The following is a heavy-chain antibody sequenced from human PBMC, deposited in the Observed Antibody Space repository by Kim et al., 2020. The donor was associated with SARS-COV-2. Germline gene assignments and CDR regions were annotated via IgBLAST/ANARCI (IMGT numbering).Heavy chain of an antibody. V-gene: IGHV3-30*04. CDR3: ARELTYYGMDV. CDR1: GFTFSSYA. D-gene: IGHD7-27*01. CDR2: ISYDGSNK. Sequence: GGSLRLSCAASGFTFSSYAMHWVRQAPGKGLEWVAVISYDGSNKYYADSVKGRFTISRDNSKNTLYLQMNSLRAADTAVYYCARELTYYGMDVWGQGTTVTVSS. J-gene: IGHJ6*02.